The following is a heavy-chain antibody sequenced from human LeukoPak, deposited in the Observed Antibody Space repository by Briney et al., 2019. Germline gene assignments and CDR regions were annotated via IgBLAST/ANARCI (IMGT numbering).Heavy chain of an antibody. J-gene: IGHJ4*02. CDR1: GYSISSCYY. V-gene: IGHV4-38-2*01. Sequence: SETLSLTCAVSGYSISSCYYWGWIRPPPGRGLEWIASIRYSESAYYSPSLKSRATISVDTSKNQFSLRLRSLTATDTAVYYCATQDSSHYWGQGTLVTVSS. CDR3: ATQDSSHY. D-gene: IGHD3-22*01. CDR2: IRYSESA.